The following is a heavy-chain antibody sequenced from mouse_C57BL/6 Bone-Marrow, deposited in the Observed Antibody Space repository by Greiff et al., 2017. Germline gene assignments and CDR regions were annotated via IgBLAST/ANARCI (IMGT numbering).Heavy chain of an antibody. CDR2: IDPSDSYT. V-gene: IGHV1-59*01. CDR3: ARSYYGSSWNCDVDV. J-gene: IGHJ1*03. Sequence: QVQLQQPGAELVRPGTSVKLSCKASGYTFTSYWMHWVKQRPGQGLEWIGVIDPSDSYTNYNQQFNGKATLTVDTSSSTAYMQLSSLTSEDSAVYYCARSYYGSSWNCDVDVWGTGTTVTVSS. D-gene: IGHD1-1*01. CDR1: GYTFTSYW.